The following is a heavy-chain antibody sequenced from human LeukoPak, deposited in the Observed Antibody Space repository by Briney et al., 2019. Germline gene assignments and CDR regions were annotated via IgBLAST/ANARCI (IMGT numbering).Heavy chain of an antibody. D-gene: IGHD6-13*01. CDR1: GYSISSGYY. V-gene: IGHV4-38-2*02. CDR3: ARARIAAAQYYFDY. Sequence: PSETLSLTCTVSGYSISSGYYWGWIRQPPGKGLEWIGSIYHSGSTNYNPSLKSRVTISVDKSKNQFSLKLSSVTAADTAVYYCARARIAAAQYYFDYWGQGTLVTVSS. J-gene: IGHJ4*02. CDR2: IYHSGST.